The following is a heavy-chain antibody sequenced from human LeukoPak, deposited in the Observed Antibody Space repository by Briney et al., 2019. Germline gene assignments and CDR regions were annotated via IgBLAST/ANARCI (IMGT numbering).Heavy chain of an antibody. V-gene: IGHV3-21*01. J-gene: IGHJ6*03. CDR2: ITSGSSHI. CDR3: ARDPYSGSYGADYYYYMDV. CDR1: GFTFSSYN. Sequence: GGSLRLSCAASGFTFSSYNMNWVRQTPGQGLEWVSSITSGSSHIYYADSVKGRFTISRDNAKSSLYLQMSSLRAEDTAVYYCARDPYSGSYGADYYYYMDVWGKGTTVTISS. D-gene: IGHD1-26*01.